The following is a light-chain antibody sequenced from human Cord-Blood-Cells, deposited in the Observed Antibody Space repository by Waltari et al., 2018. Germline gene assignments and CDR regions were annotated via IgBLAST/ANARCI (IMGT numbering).Light chain of an antibody. CDR2: GAS. J-gene: IGKJ5*01. CDR1: QSVSSN. V-gene: IGKV3-15*01. Sequence: EIVLTQTLVTLSVSPGERATLSCRASQSVSSNLAWYQQKPGQAPRLLIYGASTRATGIPARFSGSGSGTEFTLTISSLQSEDFAVYYCQQYNNWPPITFGQGTRLEIK. CDR3: QQYNNWPPIT.